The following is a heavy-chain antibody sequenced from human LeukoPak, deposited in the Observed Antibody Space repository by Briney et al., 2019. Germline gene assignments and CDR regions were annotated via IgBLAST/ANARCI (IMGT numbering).Heavy chain of an antibody. CDR1: GFTFSSYW. Sequence: GGSLRLSCAASGFTFSSYWMHWVRQAPGKGLVWVSRISKDGSDTTYANSVKGRFTISRDNAKNTLFLQMNSLKTEDTAMYYCTTNDAFDIWGQGTMVTVSS. V-gene: IGHV3-74*01. CDR3: TTNDAFDI. CDR2: ISKDGSDT. D-gene: IGHD4-11*01. J-gene: IGHJ3*02.